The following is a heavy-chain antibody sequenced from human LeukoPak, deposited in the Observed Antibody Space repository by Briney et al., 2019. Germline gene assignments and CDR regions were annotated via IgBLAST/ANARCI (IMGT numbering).Heavy chain of an antibody. D-gene: IGHD6-13*01. CDR3: ARAVTYSGSCRN. CDR2: IIPIFGTA. J-gene: IGHJ4*02. Sequence: GASVKVSCKASGGTFSSYAISWVRQAPGQGLEWMGGIIPIFGTANYAQKFQGRVTMTTDTSTSTAYMELGSLTSDDTAVYYCARAVTYSGSCRNWGQGTLVTVSS. V-gene: IGHV1-69*05. CDR1: GGTFSSYA.